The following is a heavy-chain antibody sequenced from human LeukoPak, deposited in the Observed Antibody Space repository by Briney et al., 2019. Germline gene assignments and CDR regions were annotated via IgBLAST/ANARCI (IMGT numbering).Heavy chain of an antibody. CDR3: ARGQLWGTYFDY. J-gene: IGHJ4*02. CDR2: MNPNSGNT. Sequence: ASVTVSCKASGYTFTSYDINWVRQATGQGLGWMGWMNPNSGNTGYAQKFQGRVTMTRNTSISTAYMELSSLRSEDTAVYYCARGQLWGTYFDYWGQGTLVTVSS. CDR1: GYTFTSYD. D-gene: IGHD3-16*01. V-gene: IGHV1-8*01.